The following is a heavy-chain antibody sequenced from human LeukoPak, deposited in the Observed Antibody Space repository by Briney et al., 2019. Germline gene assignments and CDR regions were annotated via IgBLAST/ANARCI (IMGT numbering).Heavy chain of an antibody. Sequence: ASVKVSCKASGYTFTSYGISWVRQAPGQGLEWMGWISAYNGNTNYAQKLQGRVTMTTDTSTSTAYMELRSLRSDDTAVYYCARALGCYDFWSGYAGHAFDIWGQGTMVTVSS. V-gene: IGHV1-18*01. CDR3: ARALGCYDFWSGYAGHAFDI. CDR1: GYTFTSYG. J-gene: IGHJ3*02. D-gene: IGHD3-3*01. CDR2: ISAYNGNT.